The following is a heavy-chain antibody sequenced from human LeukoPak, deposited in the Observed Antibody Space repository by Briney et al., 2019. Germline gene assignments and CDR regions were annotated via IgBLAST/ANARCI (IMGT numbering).Heavy chain of an antibody. CDR1: GYTFTGYY. J-gene: IGHJ4*02. V-gene: IGHV1-2*02. CDR3: ARGRGTTSSNFDY. D-gene: IGHD2-2*01. CDR2: INPNNGGT. Sequence: ASVKVSCKASGYTFTGYYMHWVRQAPGQGLEWMGWINPNNGGTNYAQKFQGRVTMTRDTSISTAYMELRRLTSDDTAVYYYARGRGTTSSNFDYWGQGTLVTVSS.